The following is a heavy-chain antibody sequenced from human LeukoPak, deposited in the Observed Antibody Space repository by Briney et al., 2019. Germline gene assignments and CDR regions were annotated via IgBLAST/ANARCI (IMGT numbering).Heavy chain of an antibody. CDR3: ARGEYDYGDFGTPDDAFDI. CDR2: MNPNSGNT. CDR1: GYTFTSYD. Sequence: EASVKVSCKASGYTFTSYDINWVRQATGQGLEWMGWMNPNSGNTGYAQKFQGRVTITRNTSISTAYMELSSLRSEDTAVYYCARGEYDYGDFGTPDDAFDIWGQGTMVTVSS. V-gene: IGHV1-8*03. J-gene: IGHJ3*02. D-gene: IGHD4-17*01.